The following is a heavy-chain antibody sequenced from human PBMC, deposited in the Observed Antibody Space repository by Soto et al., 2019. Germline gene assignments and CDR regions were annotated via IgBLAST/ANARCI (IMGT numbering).Heavy chain of an antibody. V-gene: IGHV4-30-4*01. CDR1: GGSISSGDYY. Sequence: PSETLSLTCTVSGGSISSGDYYWSWIRQPPGKGLEWIGYIYYSGSTYYNPSLKSRVTISVDTSKNQFSLKLSSVTAADTAVYYCDRASMLGAFDIWGQGTMVTVSS. J-gene: IGHJ3*02. CDR3: DRASMLGAFDI. D-gene: IGHD2-8*01. CDR2: IYYSGST.